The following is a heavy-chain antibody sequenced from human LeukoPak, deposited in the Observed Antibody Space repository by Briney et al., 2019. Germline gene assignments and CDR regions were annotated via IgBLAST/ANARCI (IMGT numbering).Heavy chain of an antibody. Sequence: SQTLSLTCAVSGGSISSGGYSWGWIRQPPGKGLEWIGYIYHSGSTYYHPSLKSRVTISVDRSKNQFSLKLSSVTAADTAVYYCARMVGDGYPLGLFDFWGQGTLVTVSS. V-gene: IGHV4-30-2*01. J-gene: IGHJ4*02. CDR1: GGSISSGGYS. D-gene: IGHD5-24*01. CDR3: ARMVGDGYPLGLFDF. CDR2: IYHSGST.